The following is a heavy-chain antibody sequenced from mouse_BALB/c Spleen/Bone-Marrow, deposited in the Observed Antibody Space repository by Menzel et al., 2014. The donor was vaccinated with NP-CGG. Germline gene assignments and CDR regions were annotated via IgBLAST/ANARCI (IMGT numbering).Heavy chain of an antibody. CDR1: GFTFSSYG. Sequence: EVNLVESGGDLVKPGGSLKLSCAASGFTFSSYGMSWVRQTPDKRLEWVATISSGGSYTYYPDSVKGRFTISRDNAKNTLYLQMSSLKSEDTAMYYCARQTYYDYDGYFDYWGQGTTLTVSS. J-gene: IGHJ2*01. CDR3: ARQTYYDYDGYFDY. D-gene: IGHD2-4*01. V-gene: IGHV5-6*01. CDR2: ISSGGSYT.